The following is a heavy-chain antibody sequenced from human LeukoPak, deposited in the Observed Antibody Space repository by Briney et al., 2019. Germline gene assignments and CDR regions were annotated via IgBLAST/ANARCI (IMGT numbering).Heavy chain of an antibody. Sequence: PGGSLRLSCAASGFTFSNAWMSWVRQAPGKGLEGVGLIKIKTDGGTTDYAAPVKGRFTISRDDSKNTLYLQMNSLKTEDTAVYYCTTDLTVTTGDYWGQGTLVTVSS. CDR1: GFTFSNAW. J-gene: IGHJ4*02. CDR2: IKIKTDGGTT. V-gene: IGHV3-15*01. CDR3: TTDLTVTTGDY. D-gene: IGHD4-11*01.